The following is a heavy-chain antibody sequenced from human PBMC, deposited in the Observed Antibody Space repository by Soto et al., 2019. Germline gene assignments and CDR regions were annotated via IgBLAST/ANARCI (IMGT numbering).Heavy chain of an antibody. CDR2: ISYDGSNK. V-gene: IGHV3-30-3*01. CDR3: ARALYYYGSGSYYIPYKYYYYGMDV. CDR1: GFTFSSYA. D-gene: IGHD3-10*01. J-gene: IGHJ6*02. Sequence: QPGGSLGLSCAASGFTFSSYAMHWVRQAPGKGLEWVAVISYDGSNKYYADSVKGRFTISRDNSKNTLYLQMNSLRAEDTAVYYCARALYYYGSGSYYIPYKYYYYGMDVWGQGTTVTVSS.